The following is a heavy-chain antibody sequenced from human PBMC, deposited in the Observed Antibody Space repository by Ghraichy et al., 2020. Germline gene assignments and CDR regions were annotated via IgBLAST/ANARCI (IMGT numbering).Heavy chain of an antibody. CDR2: ISYDGSNK. V-gene: IGHV3-30-3*01. D-gene: IGHD1-26*01. J-gene: IGHJ3*02. CDR1: GFTFSSYA. Sequence: LSLTCAASGFTFSSYAMHWVRQAPGKGLEWVAVISYDGSNKYYADSVKGRFTISRDNSKNTLYLQMNSLRAEDTAVYYCARDRIVGATTDAFDIWGQGTMVTVSS. CDR3: ARDRIVGATTDAFDI.